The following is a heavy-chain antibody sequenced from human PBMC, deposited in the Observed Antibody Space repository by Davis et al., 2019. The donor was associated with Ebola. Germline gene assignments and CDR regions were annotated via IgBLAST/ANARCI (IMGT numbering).Heavy chain of an antibody. V-gene: IGHV4-34*01. J-gene: IGHJ5*02. CDR3: ARGSCSSTSCYRGWFDP. D-gene: IGHD2-2*02. Sequence: MPSETLSLTCAVYGGSFSGYYWSWIRQPPGKGLEWIGEINHSGSTNYNPSLKSRVTISVDTSKNQFPLKLSSVTAADTAVYYCARGSCSSTSCYRGWFDPWGQGTLVTVSS. CDR2: INHSGST. CDR1: GGSFSGYY.